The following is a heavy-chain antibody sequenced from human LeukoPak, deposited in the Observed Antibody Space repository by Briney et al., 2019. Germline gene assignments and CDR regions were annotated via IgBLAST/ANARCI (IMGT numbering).Heavy chain of an antibody. D-gene: IGHD3-22*01. CDR1: GFTLSTYA. J-gene: IGHJ3*02. Sequence: PGGSLRLSCAASGFTLSTYAMNWVRQAPGKGLQWISYFSGTSDDIYYADSVKGRFTISRDNAKNSLYLQMNSLRAEDTAVYYCASAFYDSSGYYYDAFDMWGQGTMVTVSS. CDR3: ASAFYDSSGYYYDAFDM. V-gene: IGHV3-48*01. CDR2: FSGTSDDI.